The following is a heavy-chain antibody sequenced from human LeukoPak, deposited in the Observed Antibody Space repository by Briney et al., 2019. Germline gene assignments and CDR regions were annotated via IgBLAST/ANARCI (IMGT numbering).Heavy chain of an antibody. V-gene: IGHV1-69*13. D-gene: IGHD6-6*01. CDR3: ARDLGSSSAADYFDY. CDR2: IIPIFGTA. CDR1: GGTFSSYA. Sequence: SVKVSCKAFGGTFSSYAISWVRQAPGQGLEWMGGIIPIFGTANYAQKFQGRVTITADESTSTAYMELSSLRSEDTAVYYCARDLGSSSAADYFDYWGQGTLVTVSS. J-gene: IGHJ4*02.